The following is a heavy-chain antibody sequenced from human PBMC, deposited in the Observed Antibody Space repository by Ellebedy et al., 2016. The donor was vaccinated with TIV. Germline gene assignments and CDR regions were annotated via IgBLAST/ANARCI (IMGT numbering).Heavy chain of an antibody. J-gene: IGHJ4*02. CDR3: ATQWELYD. V-gene: IGHV3-7*01. CDR2: IKQDGSVK. D-gene: IGHD1-26*01. Sequence: GESLKISCVASGFRVSSNYMTWVRQAPGKGLEWVAGIKQDGSVKDYLDSVKGRFTISRDNAKNSLYLQMDSLRVEDTGVYYCATQWELYDWGQGTPVTVSS. CDR1: GFRVSSNY.